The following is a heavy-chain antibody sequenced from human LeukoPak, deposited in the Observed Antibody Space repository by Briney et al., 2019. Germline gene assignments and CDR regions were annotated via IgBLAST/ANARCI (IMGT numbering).Heavy chain of an antibody. CDR3: AKDRGYDPLGESFDS. V-gene: IGHV3-23*01. Sequence: GGSLRLSCAASGFTFSKNAMSWVRQAPGKGLEWVSGVSGSGGTTYYAGSVKGRFTLSRGNSKNTVYLQMNSLRVEDTAVYYCAKDRGYDPLGESFDSWGQGTLVTVSS. CDR2: VSGSGGTT. CDR1: GFTFSKNA. J-gene: IGHJ4*02. D-gene: IGHD5-12*01.